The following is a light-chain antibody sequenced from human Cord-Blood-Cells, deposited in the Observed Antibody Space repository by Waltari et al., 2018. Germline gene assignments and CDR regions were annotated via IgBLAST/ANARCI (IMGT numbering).Light chain of an antibody. Sequence: SSELTHDPAVSVALGPPLRIPCQVDSLRRYSASWYQQKPGQAPVLVIYGKNNRPSGIPDRFSGSSSGNTASLTITGAQAEDEADYYCNSRDSSGNHFYVFGTGTKVTVL. CDR2: GKN. V-gene: IGLV3-19*01. J-gene: IGLJ1*01. CDR3: NSRDSSGNHFYV. CDR1: SLRRYS.